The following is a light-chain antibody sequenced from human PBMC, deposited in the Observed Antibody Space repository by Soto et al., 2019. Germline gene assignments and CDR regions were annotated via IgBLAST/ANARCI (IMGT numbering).Light chain of an antibody. CDR3: QQSYSIPYT. V-gene: IGKV1-39*01. J-gene: IGKJ2*01. CDR1: QSISSN. Sequence: DIQMTQSPSSLSASVGDRVTITCRASQSISSNLNWYQQKPGEAPTLLIYVASSLQSGVPSRFSGSESGTDFTLTITSLQPEDFATYYCQQSYSIPYTFGQGTKLEI. CDR2: VAS.